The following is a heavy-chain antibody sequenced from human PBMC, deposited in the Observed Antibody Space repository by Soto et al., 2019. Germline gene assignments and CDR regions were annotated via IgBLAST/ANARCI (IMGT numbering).Heavy chain of an antibody. J-gene: IGHJ3*02. CDR2: IYWSGNT. V-gene: IGHV4-31*03. D-gene: IGHD4-17*01. CDR3: ARGAADYGDAFDI. CDR1: GDSTSRGGYY. Sequence: QVRLQESGPGLVKPSQTLSLTCRVSGDSTSRGGYYWSWIRQHPGKGLEWSGYIYWSGNTYFNPSLKSRVSISLGTSSNQFSLNLTSVTAADTAVYYCARGAADYGDAFDIWGQGTTVTVSS.